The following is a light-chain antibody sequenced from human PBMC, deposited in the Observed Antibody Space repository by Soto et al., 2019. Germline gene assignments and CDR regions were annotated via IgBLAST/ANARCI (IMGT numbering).Light chain of an antibody. V-gene: IGKV1-39*01. J-gene: IGKJ1*01. CDR3: QQSYSTPPGT. CDR2: TTT. Sequence: DIQMTQSPSSLSASVGDTITITCRASQSVRSYLNWYQQKPGKAPDLLIYTTTSLQSEVPSRFSGSGSETHFTLTITSLQPEDFATYYCQQSYSTPPGTFGQGTKVDIK. CDR1: QSVRSY.